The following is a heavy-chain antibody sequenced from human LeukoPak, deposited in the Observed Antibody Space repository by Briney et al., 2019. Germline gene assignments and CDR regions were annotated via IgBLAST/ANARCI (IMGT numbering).Heavy chain of an antibody. D-gene: IGHD3-16*02. CDR1: GGSISSYY. Sequence: SETLSLTCTVSGGSISSYYWSWIRQPAGKGLEWIGRIYTSGSTNYNPSLKSRVTMSVDTSKNQFSLKLSSVTAADTAVYYCAREASKGSYQYYFDYWGQGTLVTVSS. CDR3: AREASKGSYQYYFDY. J-gene: IGHJ4*02. CDR2: IYTSGST. V-gene: IGHV4-4*07.